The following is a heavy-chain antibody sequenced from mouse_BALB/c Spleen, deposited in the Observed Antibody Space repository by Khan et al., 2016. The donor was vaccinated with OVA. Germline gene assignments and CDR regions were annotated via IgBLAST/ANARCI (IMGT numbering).Heavy chain of an antibody. CDR1: GYTFTSYW. Sequence: DLVKPGASVKLSCKASGYTFTSYWINWIKQRPGQGLEWIGRVSPGSGSPYYNEILKGKATVTVDKSSSTAYIQLNSLSSEDSAVYFCTSSNYYGNSLYAMDYWGQGTSVTVSS. CDR2: VSPGSGSP. V-gene: IGHV1S41*01. D-gene: IGHD1-1*01. J-gene: IGHJ4*01. CDR3: TSSNYYGNSLYAMDY.